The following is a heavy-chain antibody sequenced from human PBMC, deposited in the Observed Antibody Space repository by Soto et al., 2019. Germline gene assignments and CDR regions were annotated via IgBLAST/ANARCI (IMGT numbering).Heavy chain of an antibody. Sequence: ASLKLSCKASGYTFTSYAIHWVRQALGQRLEWMGWINAGNGNTKYSQKFQGRVTITRDTAASTAYMELSSRRSEDTAVYYCARGEHTTWGYYYYGMDVWGQGSTGTVS. V-gene: IGHV1-3*01. D-gene: IGHD1-26*01. CDR3: ARGEHTTWGYYYYGMDV. J-gene: IGHJ6*02. CDR1: GYTFTSYA. CDR2: INAGNGNT.